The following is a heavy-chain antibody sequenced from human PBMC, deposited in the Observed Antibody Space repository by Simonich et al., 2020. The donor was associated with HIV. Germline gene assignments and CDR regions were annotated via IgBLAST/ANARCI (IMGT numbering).Heavy chain of an antibody. J-gene: IGHJ4*02. D-gene: IGHD3-22*01. CDR3: ARSPYYYDISGDLDY. V-gene: IGHV4-34*01. CDR2: INDSGNT. CDR1: GGSFSGHY. Sequence: QVQLQQWGAGLLKPSETLSLTCVVYGGSFSGHYWSWIRQPPRKGLEWIGEINDSGNTNSNPSIKSRVTISVDTSKNQFSLKLSSVTAVDTAVYYCARSPYYYDISGDLDYWGQGTLVTVSS.